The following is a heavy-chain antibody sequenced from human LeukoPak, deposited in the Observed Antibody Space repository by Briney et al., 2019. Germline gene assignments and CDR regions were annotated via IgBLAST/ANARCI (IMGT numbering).Heavy chain of an antibody. CDR1: GGSISSGDYS. CDR2: IHKSGNT. V-gene: IGHV4-31*03. CDR3: ARSEVSLFGVAPNWFDP. D-gene: IGHD3-3*01. Sequence: SETLSLTCTVSGGSISSGDYSWNWIRQHPGKGPEGIGYIHKSGNTYYNSSLESRVTISIGTSKNLVSLKMSSVTASDTAVYYCARSEVSLFGVAPNWFDPWGQGTLVTVSS. J-gene: IGHJ5*02.